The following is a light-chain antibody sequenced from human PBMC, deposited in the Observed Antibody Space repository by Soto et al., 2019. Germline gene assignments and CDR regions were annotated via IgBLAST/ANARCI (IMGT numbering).Light chain of an antibody. CDR1: QSIFYRSNKKNY. CDR3: QQYHTSPYT. V-gene: IGKV4-1*01. Sequence: DIVMTQSPDSLAVSLGEGATITCKSSQSIFYRSNKKNYLAWYQQKAGQPPKVVIYWASTRESGVPDRFSGSVSGTDFTLTINSLQAEDVAVYYCQQYHTSPYTFGQGTKLEIK. CDR2: WAS. J-gene: IGKJ2*01.